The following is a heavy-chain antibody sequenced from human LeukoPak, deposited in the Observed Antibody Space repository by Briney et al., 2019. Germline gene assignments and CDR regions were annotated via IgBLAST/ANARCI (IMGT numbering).Heavy chain of an antibody. V-gene: IGHV3-72*01. CDR1: GFTFSDHY. J-gene: IGHJ4*02. CDR2: IRNKANTYTT. Sequence: PGGSLRLSCAASGFTFSDHYMDWVRQAPGKVLEWVGRIRNKANTYTTEYAASVKGRFTISRDDSKNSVYLQMNSLKTEDTAVYYCARSSSSWYPLFDYWGQGTLVTVSS. D-gene: IGHD6-13*01. CDR3: ARSSSSWYPLFDY.